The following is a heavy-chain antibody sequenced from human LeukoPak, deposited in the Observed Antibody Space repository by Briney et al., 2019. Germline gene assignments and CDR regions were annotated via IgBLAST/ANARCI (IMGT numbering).Heavy chain of an antibody. J-gene: IGHJ6*02. V-gene: IGHV3-11*01. D-gene: IGHD3-10*01. CDR2: ISSSGSTI. CDR1: GFTFSDYY. Sequence: GGSLRLSCAASGFTFSDYYMSWIRQAPGKGLERVSYISSSGSTIYYADSVKGRFTISRDKAKNSLYLQMYSLRAGDTAVYYCASFGSGSYGPYYYYYGMDVWSQGTSVTVS. CDR3: ASFGSGSYGPYYYYYGMDV.